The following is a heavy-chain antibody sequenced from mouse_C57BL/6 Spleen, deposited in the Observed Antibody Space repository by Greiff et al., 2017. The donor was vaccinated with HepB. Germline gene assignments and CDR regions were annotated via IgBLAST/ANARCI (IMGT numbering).Heavy chain of an antibody. V-gene: IGHV1-15*01. CDR2: IDPETGGT. D-gene: IGHD3-3*01. J-gene: IGHJ2*01. CDR3: TRGDPGYFGY. Sequence: QVQLRQSGAELVRPGASVTLSCKASGYTFTDYEMHWVKQTPVHGLEWIGAIDPETGGTAYNQKFKGKAILTADKSSSTAYMELRSLTSEDSAVYYSTRGDPGYFGYWGQGTTLTVSS. CDR1: GYTFTDYE.